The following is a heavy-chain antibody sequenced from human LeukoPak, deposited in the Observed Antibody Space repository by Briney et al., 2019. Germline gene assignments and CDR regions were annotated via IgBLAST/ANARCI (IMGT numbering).Heavy chain of an antibody. D-gene: IGHD1-26*01. J-gene: IGHJ3*02. Sequence: GGSLRPSCAASGFTFSSYEMNWVRQAPGKGLEWVSDISGSGSTTYYADSVKGRFTISRDNSKNTLYLQMNSQREEDTAVYYCAKAFYIVGSTRTAFDIWGQGTVVTVSS. CDR1: GFTFSSYE. CDR2: ISGSGSTT. V-gene: IGHV3-23*01. CDR3: AKAFYIVGSTRTAFDI.